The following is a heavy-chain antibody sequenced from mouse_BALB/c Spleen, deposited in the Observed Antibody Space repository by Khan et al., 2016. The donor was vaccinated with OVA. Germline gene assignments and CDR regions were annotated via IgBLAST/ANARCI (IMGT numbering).Heavy chain of an antibody. Sequence: VQLQQSGTVLARPGASVKMSCKTSGYSFTSYWMHWIKQRPGQGLEWIGAIYPGNSDANYNQKFKDKAKLTAVTSASTANMELSSLTDGDSAVYYCTRCGYWFAYWGQGTLVTVSA. CDR3: TRCGYWFAY. J-gene: IGHJ3*01. CDR1: GYSFTSYW. D-gene: IGHD2-2*01. CDR2: IYPGNSDA. V-gene: IGHV1-5*01.